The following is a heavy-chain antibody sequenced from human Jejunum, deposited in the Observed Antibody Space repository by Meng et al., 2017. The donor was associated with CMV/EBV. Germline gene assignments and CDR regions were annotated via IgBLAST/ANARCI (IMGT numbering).Heavy chain of an antibody. D-gene: IGHD3-10*01. Sequence: SCAASGFIFENYWMSWVRQAPGKGLEWVANINQDGSSKDYVASVKGRFAISRDNANNLLHLQMNNLRAEDTAVYYCGGPPLFGGGQGTLVTVSS. CDR1: GFIFENYW. J-gene: IGHJ4*02. CDR3: GGPPLFG. V-gene: IGHV3-7*01. CDR2: INQDGSSK.